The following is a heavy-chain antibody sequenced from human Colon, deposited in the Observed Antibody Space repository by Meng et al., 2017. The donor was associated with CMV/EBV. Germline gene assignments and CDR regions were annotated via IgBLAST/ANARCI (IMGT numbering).Heavy chain of an antibody. D-gene: IGHD3-10*01. J-gene: IGHJ3*01. CDR3: TTDRGAEGSNGKRSAFEV. CDR2: ISSSGGST. Sequence: GESLKISCAASGFTFSTYSMSWVRQAPGKGLEWVSGISSSGGSTYYADSVKGRFTVSRDDSKNTFYLEMDNMKTDDTAIYYCTTDRGAEGSNGKRSAFEVWGRGTVVTVSS. CDR1: GFTFSTYS. V-gene: IGHV3-23*01.